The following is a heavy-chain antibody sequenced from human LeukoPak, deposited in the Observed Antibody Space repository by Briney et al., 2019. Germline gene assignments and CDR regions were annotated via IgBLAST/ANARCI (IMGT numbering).Heavy chain of an antibody. V-gene: IGHV1-18*01. CDR1: GYTFTSYG. Sequence: ASVKVSCKASGYTFTSYGISWVRQAPGQGLEWMGWISAYNGNTNYAQKLQGRVTMITDTSTSTAYMELRSLRSDDTAVYYCARVMYYDSSGYYYLLGDAFDIWGQGTMVTVSS. J-gene: IGHJ3*02. CDR2: ISAYNGNT. D-gene: IGHD3-22*01. CDR3: ARVMYYDSSGYYYLLGDAFDI.